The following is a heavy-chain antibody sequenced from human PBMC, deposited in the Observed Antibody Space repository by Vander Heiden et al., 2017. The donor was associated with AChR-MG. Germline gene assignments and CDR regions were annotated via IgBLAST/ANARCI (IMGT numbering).Heavy chain of an antibody. CDR2: IDPYSGAT. J-gene: IGHJ4*02. V-gene: IGHV1-2*02. CDR1: GYTFTTYY. CDR3: ARAYERSDDS. Sequence: QVQLVQPGAEVKKPGASVKVSCKVSGYTFTTYYMHWVRQAPGQGLEWMGWIDPYSGATSYAQNFQGRVTMTRDTSISTAYMEVSRLRSDDTAVYYCARAYERSDDSWGQGTLVTVSS. D-gene: IGHD3-22*01.